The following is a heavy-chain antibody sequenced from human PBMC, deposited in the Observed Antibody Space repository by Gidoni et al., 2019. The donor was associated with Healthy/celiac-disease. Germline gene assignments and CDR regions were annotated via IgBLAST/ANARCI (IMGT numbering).Heavy chain of an antibody. CDR2: IDHRGST. D-gene: IGHD1-7*01. CDR1: GGSISSSNW. V-gene: IGHV4-4*02. Sequence: QVQLQESGPRLVKPSGTLSLTCAVSGGSISSSNWWSWVRQPPGKGLEWIGEIDHRGSTNYNPSLKSRVTISVDKSKNQFSLKLSSVTAADTAVYYCALRDWNYPRRFDYWGQGTLVTVSS. CDR3: ALRDWNYPRRFDY. J-gene: IGHJ4*02.